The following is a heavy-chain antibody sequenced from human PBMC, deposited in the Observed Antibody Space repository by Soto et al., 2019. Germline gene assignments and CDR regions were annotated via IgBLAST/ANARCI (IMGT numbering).Heavy chain of an antibody. Sequence: RRLSCTASGFALSRYWMYWVRQAPGKGLVWVSHINSGGNITPYPDSVRGRFTISGDNSKNTLYLDMHSLTTDDTAVYFCARSLWSPYFYYGLDVWGQGTTVPVSS. CDR3: ARSLWSPYFYYGLDV. J-gene: IGHJ6*02. V-gene: IGHV3-74*01. CDR2: INSGGNIT. D-gene: IGHD2-21*01. CDR1: GFALSRYW.